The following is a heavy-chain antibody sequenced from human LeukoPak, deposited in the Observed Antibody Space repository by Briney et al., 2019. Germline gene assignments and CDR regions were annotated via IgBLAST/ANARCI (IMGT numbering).Heavy chain of an antibody. J-gene: IGHJ4*02. CDR2: ISGSGDRT. CDR1: GFTFTSDA. CDR3: AKDSGVSDIHVFDY. Sequence: GGSLRLSCAASGFTFTSDAMNWVRQAPGKGLEWVSGISGSGDRTDYANTVKGRFTISRDNAKKTVYRQMNSLRAEDTALNYCAKDSGVSDIHVFDYWGQGTLVTVSS. V-gene: IGHV3-23*01. D-gene: IGHD3-9*01.